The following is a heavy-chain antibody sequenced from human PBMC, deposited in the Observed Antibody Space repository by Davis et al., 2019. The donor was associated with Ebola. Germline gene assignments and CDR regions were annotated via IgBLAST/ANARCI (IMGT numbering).Heavy chain of an antibody. CDR1: GFTFRDYW. Sequence: GGSLRLSCVGSGFTFRDYWLSWVRQAPGKGLEWVTVIWYDGNYKYYSDSVKGRFTISRDNSKNTLYLQMNSLRAEDTAVYYCAKASPTYYYDSSGYSTVWYFDYWGQGTLVTVSS. V-gene: IGHV3-33*06. J-gene: IGHJ4*02. D-gene: IGHD3-22*01. CDR3: AKASPTYYYDSSGYSTVWYFDY. CDR2: IWYDGNYK.